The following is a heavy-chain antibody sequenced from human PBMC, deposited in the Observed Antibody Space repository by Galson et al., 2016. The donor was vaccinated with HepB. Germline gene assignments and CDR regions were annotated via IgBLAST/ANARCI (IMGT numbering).Heavy chain of an antibody. CDR1: GVSTTSGDYY. CDR2: IYYPGST. V-gene: IGHV4-30-4*01. Sequence: TLSLTCNVSGVSTTSGDYYWSWIRQPPGKGLARIGYIYYPGSTSDTPSLRSPVAMSTDPSTIHLSLRVSSVTAAAPAVYDCARAHQHYGDYGHWGQGTLVTVSS. J-gene: IGHJ4*02. CDR3: ARAHQHYGDYGH. D-gene: IGHD4-17*01.